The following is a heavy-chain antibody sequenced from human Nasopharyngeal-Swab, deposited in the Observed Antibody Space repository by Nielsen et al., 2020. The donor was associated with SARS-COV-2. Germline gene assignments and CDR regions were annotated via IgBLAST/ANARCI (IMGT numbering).Heavy chain of an antibody. D-gene: IGHD2-2*01. J-gene: IGHJ6*03. Sequence: GSLRLSCAVYGGSFSGSYWGWIRQPPGKGPEWIAEINHSGSTNYNPSLKSRVTLSVDTSMNQVSLEVSSVTAADTAVYYCARGLSGIVPAPILGLGPYYYYYYMDVWGKGTMVTVSS. CDR3: ARGLSGIVPAPILGLGPYYYYYYMDV. CDR1: GGSFSGSY. V-gene: IGHV4-34*01. CDR2: INHSGST.